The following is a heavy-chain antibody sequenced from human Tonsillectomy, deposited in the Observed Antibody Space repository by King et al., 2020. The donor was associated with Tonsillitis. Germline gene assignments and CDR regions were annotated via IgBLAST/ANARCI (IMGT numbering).Heavy chain of an antibody. Sequence: VQLVESGGGVVQPGRSLRLSCAAPGFTFSDYGQHWCRQAPGKGLGGGAGISYDGSNKYFPSSGGGRLSITRDNSKNTLSLQMNSLRTEDTAVYYCARLYNSSNYWGQGTLVTVSS. D-gene: IGHD6-6*01. CDR3: ARLYNSSNY. CDR1: GFTFSDYG. CDR2: ISYDGSNK. J-gene: IGHJ4*02. V-gene: IGHV3-30*03.